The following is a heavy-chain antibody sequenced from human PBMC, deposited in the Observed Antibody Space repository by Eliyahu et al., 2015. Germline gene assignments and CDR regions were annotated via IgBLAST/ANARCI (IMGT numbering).Heavy chain of an antibody. V-gene: IGHV4-59*08. D-gene: IGHD2-21*02. CDR3: ARQLSDGWFDP. CDR1: GGSISSYX. J-gene: IGHJ5*02. Sequence: QVQLQESGPGLVKPSETLSLTCTVXGGSISSYXWSWIRQPPGKGLECIGYISDSGSTNYNPSLKSRVTMSVDTSKNQFSLKLISVTAADTAVYYCARQLSDGWFDPWGQGTLVTVSS. CDR2: ISDSGST.